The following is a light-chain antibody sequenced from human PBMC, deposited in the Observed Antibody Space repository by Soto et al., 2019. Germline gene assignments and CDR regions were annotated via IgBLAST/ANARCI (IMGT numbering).Light chain of an antibody. J-gene: IGKJ3*01. CDR1: QSVSSRY. Sequence: EIVLTQSPGTLSLSPGERATLSCRASQSVSSRYVAWYQQKPGQAPRLLIYHASYRAPGIPDRFSGRGSGTDFTLTISRLEPEDFAVYYCQQYGSSYTFGPGTKVDIK. CDR2: HAS. V-gene: IGKV3-20*01. CDR3: QQYGSSYT.